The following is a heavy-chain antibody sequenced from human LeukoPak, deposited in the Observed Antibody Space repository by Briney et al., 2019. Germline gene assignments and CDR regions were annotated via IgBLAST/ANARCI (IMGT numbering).Heavy chain of an antibody. CDR1: GYTLTELS. CDR3: ATASDYYGSGEFWDFDY. CDR2: FDPEDGET. V-gene: IGHV1-24*01. D-gene: IGHD3-10*01. J-gene: IGHJ4*02. Sequence: GASVKVSCKVSGYTLTELSMHWVRQAPGKGLEWMGGFDPEDGETIYARKFQGRVTMTEDTSTDTAYMELSSLRSEDTAVYYCATASDYYGSGEFWDFDYWGQGTLVTVSS.